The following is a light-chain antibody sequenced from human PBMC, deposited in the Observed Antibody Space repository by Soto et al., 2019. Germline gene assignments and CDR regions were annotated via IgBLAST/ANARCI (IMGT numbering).Light chain of an antibody. V-gene: IGKV3-20*01. CDR1: QTIRSNY. J-gene: IGKJ1*01. CDR3: QQYGSSPWT. Sequence: ETVLTQSPGTLSLSPGERATLSCRASQTIRSNYLAWYRQTPGKAPRLLIYGASNRATGIADRFSGSGSGTVCTLIISRLEPEDFALSYCQQYGSSPWTFGQGTKVEIK. CDR2: GAS.